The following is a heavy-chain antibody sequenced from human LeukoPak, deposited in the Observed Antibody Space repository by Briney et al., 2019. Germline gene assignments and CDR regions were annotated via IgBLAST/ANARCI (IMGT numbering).Heavy chain of an antibody. V-gene: IGHV3-30*18. Sequence: PGRSLRLSCAASGFTFSSYGMHWVRQAPGKGLEWVAVISYDGSNIYYADSVKGRLTISRDNSKNTLYLQMNSLRAEDTAVYYCAKDVDPFGSGSYVEGFDYWGQGTLVTVSS. CDR1: GFTFSSYG. J-gene: IGHJ4*02. D-gene: IGHD3-10*01. CDR3: AKDVDPFGSGSYVEGFDY. CDR2: ISYDGSNI.